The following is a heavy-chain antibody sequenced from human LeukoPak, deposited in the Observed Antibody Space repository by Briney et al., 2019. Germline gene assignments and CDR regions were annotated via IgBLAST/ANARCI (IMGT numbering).Heavy chain of an antibody. V-gene: IGHV3-30*18. CDR2: ISYDGSNK. CDR3: AKLLPPFDY. CDR1: GFTVSSNY. Sequence: GGSLRLSCAASGFTVSSNYMTWVRQAPGKGLEWVAVISYDGSNKYYADSVKGRFTISRDNSKNTLYLQMNSLRAEDTAVYYCAKLLPPFDYWGQGTLVTVSS. J-gene: IGHJ4*02. D-gene: IGHD2/OR15-2a*01.